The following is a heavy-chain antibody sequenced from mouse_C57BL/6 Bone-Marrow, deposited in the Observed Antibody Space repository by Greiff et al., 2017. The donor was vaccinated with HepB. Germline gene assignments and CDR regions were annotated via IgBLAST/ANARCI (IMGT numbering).Heavy chain of an antibody. V-gene: IGHV1-82*01. Sequence: QVQLQQSGPELVKPGASVKISCKASGYAFSSSWMNWVKQRPGKGLEWIGRIYPGDGDTNYNGKFKGKATLTADKSSSTAYMQLSSLTSEDSAVYFCARFTTGEGFAYWGQGTLVTVSA. CDR2: IYPGDGDT. D-gene: IGHD1-1*01. CDR1: GYAFSSSW. CDR3: ARFTTGEGFAY. J-gene: IGHJ3*01.